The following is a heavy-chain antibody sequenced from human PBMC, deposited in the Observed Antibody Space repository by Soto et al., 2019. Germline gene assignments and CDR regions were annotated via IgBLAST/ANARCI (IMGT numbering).Heavy chain of an antibody. Sequence: QVQVVQSGPEVKKPGASVRVSCKASGYTFTAYYVHWVRQAPGRGLEWVGWLNPKSGGTKYAQNFQGRVTMTRDASINTAYMDLRNLRSDDTAVYFCARGAIDHGDFWGQGTLVTVSS. V-gene: IGHV1-2*02. D-gene: IGHD2-21*01. CDR3: ARGAIDHGDF. J-gene: IGHJ4*02. CDR1: GYTFTAYY. CDR2: LNPKSGGT.